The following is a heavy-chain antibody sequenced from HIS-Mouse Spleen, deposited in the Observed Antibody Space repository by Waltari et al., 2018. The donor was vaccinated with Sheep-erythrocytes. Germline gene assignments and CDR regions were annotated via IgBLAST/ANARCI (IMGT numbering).Heavy chain of an antibody. CDR2: IFSNDEK. J-gene: IGHJ4*02. CDR3: ARITSYYDFWSTYNKDYFDY. V-gene: IGHV2-26*01. D-gene: IGHD3-3*01. CDR1: GFSLSNARMG. Sequence: QVTLKESGPVLVKPTETLTLTCTVSGFSLSNARMGVSWIRQPPGKALEWLAHIFSNDEKSYSTSRKSRLTISKDTSKSQVVLTMTNMDPVDTATYYCARITSYYDFWSTYNKDYFDYWGQGTLVTVSS.